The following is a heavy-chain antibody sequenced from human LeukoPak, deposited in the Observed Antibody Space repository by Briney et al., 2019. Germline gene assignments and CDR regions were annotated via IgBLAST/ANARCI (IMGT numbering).Heavy chain of an antibody. D-gene: IGHD3-10*01. CDR2: IADSGAT. J-gene: IGHJ4*02. Sequence: PGGSLRLSCAASGFTFSRSAMTWVRQAPGKGPEWVSGIADSGATYYADSVKGRFIISRDNAKNSLYLQMNSLRAEDTAVYYCARDREVFGRDGKGSDYWGQGTLVTVSS. CDR3: ARDREVFGRDGKGSDY. V-gene: IGHV3-23*01. CDR1: GFTFSRSA.